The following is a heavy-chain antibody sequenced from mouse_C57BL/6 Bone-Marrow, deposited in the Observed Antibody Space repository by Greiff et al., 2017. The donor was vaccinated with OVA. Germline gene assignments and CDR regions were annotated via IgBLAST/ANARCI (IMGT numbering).Heavy chain of an antibody. J-gene: IGHJ3*01. CDR2: MWWNADK. V-gene: IGHV8-5*01. D-gene: IGHD1-1*02. Sequence: QVTLKASGPGILQPSQTLSLTCSFSGFSLSTSNMGIGWIRQPSGKGLEWLAHMWWNADKYNNPSLKSRLTISKDTSNNQVFLKITSVDTADTATYYCAQVHYGGGPFAYCGQGTLVTVSA. CDR1: GFSLSTSNMG. CDR3: AQVHYGGGPFAY.